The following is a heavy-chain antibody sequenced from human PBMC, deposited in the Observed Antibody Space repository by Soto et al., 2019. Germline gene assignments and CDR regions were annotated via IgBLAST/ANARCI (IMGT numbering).Heavy chain of an antibody. Sequence: SVKVSCKASGITFRRTAVQWMRQARGQRLEWIGRIVVGTGSTTYAQIVQERIAITRDMSTNTAYMELSGLRPEDTAVYYCARDRYYDSSGRPAYCAFDIWGQGTMVTVSS. CDR1: GITFRRTA. J-gene: IGHJ3*02. CDR2: IVVGTGST. CDR3: ARDRYYDSSGRPAYCAFDI. V-gene: IGHV1-58*01. D-gene: IGHD3-22*01.